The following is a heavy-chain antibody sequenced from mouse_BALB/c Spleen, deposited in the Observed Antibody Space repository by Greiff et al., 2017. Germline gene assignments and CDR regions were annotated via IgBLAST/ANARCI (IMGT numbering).Heavy chain of an antibody. CDR2: IYPGSGST. CDR1: GYTFTSYW. J-gene: IGHJ1*01. Sequence: LQQPGSELVRPGASVKLSCKASGYTFTSYWMHWVKQRPGQGLEWIGNIYPGSGSTNYDEKFKSKATLTVDTSSSTAYMQLSSLTSEDSAVYYCTRSYGYDGDWYFDVWGAGTTVTVSS. D-gene: IGHD2-2*01. V-gene: IGHV1S22*01. CDR3: TRSYGYDGDWYFDV.